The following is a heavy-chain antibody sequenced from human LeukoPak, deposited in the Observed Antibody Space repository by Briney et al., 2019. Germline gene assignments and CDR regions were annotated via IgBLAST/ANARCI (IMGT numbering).Heavy chain of an antibody. D-gene: IGHD2-15*01. Sequence: SETLSLTCTVSGGSISSYYWSWTRQPAGKGLEWIGRIYASGNTNYNPSLKSRVTMSVDTSKNQFSLQLSSVTAADTAVYYCARDGGGYCSGGSCYWFDPWGQGTLVTVSS. V-gene: IGHV4-4*07. J-gene: IGHJ5*02. CDR1: GGSISSYY. CDR3: ARDGGGYCSGGSCYWFDP. CDR2: IYASGNT.